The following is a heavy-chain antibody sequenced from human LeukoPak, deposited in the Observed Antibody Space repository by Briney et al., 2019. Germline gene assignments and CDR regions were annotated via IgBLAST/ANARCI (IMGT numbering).Heavy chain of an antibody. CDR3: ARHGGPRLVDDWSDH. D-gene: IGHD2-15*01. CDR1: GLSFRGYA. V-gene: IGHV3-30-3*01. CDR2: ISHDEVDR. J-gene: IGHJ5*02. Sequence: GGSLRLSCEASGLSFRGYAMYWVRQAPGKGLEWLTFISHDEVDRRYSDSVKGRFTVSRDNPKNTLYLQMNDLRFDDTAVYYCARHGGPRLVDDWSDHWGQGTQVTVSA.